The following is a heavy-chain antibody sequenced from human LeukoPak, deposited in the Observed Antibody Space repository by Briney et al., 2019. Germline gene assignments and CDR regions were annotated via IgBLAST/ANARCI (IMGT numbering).Heavy chain of an antibody. CDR1: GFTFGSSG. CDR3: AKTAPYYFDF. CDR2: IGRTGRDT. Sequence: GGSLRLSCAASGFTFGSSGMTWVRQAPGKGLEWVSAIGRTGRDTYYADSVKGRFTISRDNSKSALYLQMNSLRVEDTAVYYCAKTAPYYFDFWGQGTLVTVSS. J-gene: IGHJ4*02. V-gene: IGHV3-23*01. D-gene: IGHD2-21*02.